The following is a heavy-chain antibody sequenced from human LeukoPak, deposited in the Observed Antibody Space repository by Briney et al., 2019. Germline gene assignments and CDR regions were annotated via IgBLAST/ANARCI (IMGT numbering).Heavy chain of an antibody. J-gene: IGHJ4*02. CDR1: GGSISSGDYY. CDR3: ARGSDYYGSGSYYNVLDY. CDR2: IYYSGST. Sequence: SETLSLTCTVSGGSISSGDYYWSWIRQPPGKGLEWIGYIYYSGSTCYNPSLKSRVTISVDTSKNQFSLKLSSVTAADTAVYYCARGSDYYGSGSYYNVLDYWGQGTLVTVSS. V-gene: IGHV4-30-4*01. D-gene: IGHD3-10*01.